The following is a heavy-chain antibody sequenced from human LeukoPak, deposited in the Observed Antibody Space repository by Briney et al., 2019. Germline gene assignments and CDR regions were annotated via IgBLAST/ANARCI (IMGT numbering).Heavy chain of an antibody. Sequence: PERSLRLSCAASGFTFSSYGMHWVRQAPGKGLEWVAVISYDGSNKYYADSVKGRFTISRDNSKNTLYLQMNSLRAEDTAVYYCVSSGYAPFDYWGQGTLVTVSS. CDR2: ISYDGSNK. CDR3: VSSGYAPFDY. V-gene: IGHV3-30*03. D-gene: IGHD3-22*01. CDR1: GFTFSSYG. J-gene: IGHJ4*02.